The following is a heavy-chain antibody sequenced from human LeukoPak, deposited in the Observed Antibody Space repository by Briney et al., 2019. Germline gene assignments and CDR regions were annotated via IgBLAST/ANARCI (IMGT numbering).Heavy chain of an antibody. CDR1: GGSISSYY. J-gene: IGHJ3*02. V-gene: IGHV4-59*01. D-gene: IGHD2-2*02. CDR3: ARESGYCSSTSCYTYAFDI. CDR2: IYYSGST. Sequence: SETLSLTCTVSGGSISSYYWSWIRQPPGKGLEWTGYIYYSGSTNYNPSLKSRVTISVDTSKNQFSLKLSSVTAADTAVYYCARESGYCSSTSCYTYAFDIWGQGTMVTVSS.